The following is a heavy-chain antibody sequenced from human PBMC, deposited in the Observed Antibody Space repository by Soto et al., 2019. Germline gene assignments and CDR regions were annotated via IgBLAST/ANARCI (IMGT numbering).Heavy chain of an antibody. Sequence: SVKVSFRASGGTFSIYAISWVRQAPGQGLEWMGGIIPIFGTANYAQKFQGRVTITADKSTSTAYMDLSSLRSEDTAVHYCARVVAVDGYYYYGMGVWGQGTTVTVSS. CDR3: ARVVAVDGYYYYGMGV. D-gene: IGHD6-19*01. CDR2: IIPIFGTA. CDR1: GGTFSIYA. J-gene: IGHJ6*02. V-gene: IGHV1-69*06.